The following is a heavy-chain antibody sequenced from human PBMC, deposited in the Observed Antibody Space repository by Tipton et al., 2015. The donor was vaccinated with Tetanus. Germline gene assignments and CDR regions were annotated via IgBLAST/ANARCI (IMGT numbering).Heavy chain of an antibody. CDR1: GDSMTDFY. D-gene: IGHD5-24*01. CDR2: IFYSGRT. V-gene: IGHV4-59*01. Sequence: TLSLTCNVSGDSMTDFYWSWIRQPPGKGLVWIAYIFYSGRTQHNPSLKSRVTISVDTAKNQFSLQLRSVTAADTAVYYCARTTRRWLHPDFWGPGTLVTVSS. CDR3: ARTTRRWLHPDF. J-gene: IGHJ4*02.